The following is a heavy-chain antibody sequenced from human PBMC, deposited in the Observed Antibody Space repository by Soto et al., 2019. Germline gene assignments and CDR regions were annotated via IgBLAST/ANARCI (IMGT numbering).Heavy chain of an antibody. J-gene: IGHJ4*02. CDR3: ARVMMWDDILTGGYLDH. V-gene: IGHV3-23*01. CDR2: FRTGGDDDTT. CDR1: GFTFSSYS. D-gene: IGHD3-9*01. Sequence: GGSLRLSCAASGFTFSSYSMSWVRQAPGKGLEWVSGFRTGGDDDTTYYTDSVKGRFTISRDNSKNTLFLQMDSLRAEDTAVYYCARVMMWDDILTGGYLDHWGQGILVTVSS.